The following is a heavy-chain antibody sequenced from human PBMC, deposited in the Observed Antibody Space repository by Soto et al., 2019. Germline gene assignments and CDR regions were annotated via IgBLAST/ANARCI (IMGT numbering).Heavy chain of an antibody. J-gene: IGHJ4*02. CDR3: AKDRAYSSSWPDY. V-gene: IGHV3-23*01. CDR1: GFTFSSYA. D-gene: IGHD6-13*01. CDR2: ISGSGGST. Sequence: EVQLLESGGGLVQPGGSLRLSCAASGFTFSSYAMSWVRQAPGKGLEWVSAISGSGGSTYYADSVKGRFTISRDNSKNKLYLKRNSLRAEDTAVYDCAKDRAYSSSWPDYWGQGTLVTVSS.